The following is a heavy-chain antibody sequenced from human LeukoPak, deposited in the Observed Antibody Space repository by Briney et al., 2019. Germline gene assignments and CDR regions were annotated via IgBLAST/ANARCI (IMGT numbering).Heavy chain of an antibody. CDR1: GGTLSTHA. Sequence: SVKVSFKASGGTLSTHAISWVRQAPGQGLEWMGGITPIFGRANYAQKFQGRVTITTEETRSTAYMELSSLRSEDTAVYYCARVHCTSTVCYTGWFDRWGEGTLVTVSS. J-gene: IGHJ5*02. V-gene: IGHV1-69*05. CDR3: ARVHCTSTVCYTGWFDR. CDR2: ITPIFGRA. D-gene: IGHD2-2*02.